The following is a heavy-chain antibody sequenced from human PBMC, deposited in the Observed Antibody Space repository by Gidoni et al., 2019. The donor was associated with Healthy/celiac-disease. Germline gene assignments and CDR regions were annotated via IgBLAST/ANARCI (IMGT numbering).Heavy chain of an antibody. V-gene: IGHV3-30*18. CDR1: GFHFSSYG. Sequence: QVQLVESGGGVVQPGGSLRLSCAASGFHFSSYGMHWVRQAPGKGLELVAVISYDGSTKYYADSVQGRFTISRDNSKNTLYLQMNSLRAEDTAVYYCAKEGFSGGSCYFNDYWGQGTLVTVSS. J-gene: IGHJ4*02. CDR3: AKEGFSGGSCYFNDY. D-gene: IGHD2-15*01. CDR2: ISYDGSTK.